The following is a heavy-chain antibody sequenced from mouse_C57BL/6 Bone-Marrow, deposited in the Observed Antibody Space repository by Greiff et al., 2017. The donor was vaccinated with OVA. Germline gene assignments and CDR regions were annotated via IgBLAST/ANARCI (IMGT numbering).Heavy chain of an antibody. CDR3: ARGGWDGYFDV. CDR1: GFTFSDYY. Sequence: EVHLVESEGGLVQPGSSMKLSCTASGFTFSDYYMAWVRQVPEKGLEWVANINYDGSSTYYLDSLKSRFIISRDNAKIILYLQMSSLKSEDTATYYCARGGWDGYFDVWGTGTTVTVSS. J-gene: IGHJ1*03. V-gene: IGHV5-16*01. CDR2: INYDGSST. D-gene: IGHD4-1*01.